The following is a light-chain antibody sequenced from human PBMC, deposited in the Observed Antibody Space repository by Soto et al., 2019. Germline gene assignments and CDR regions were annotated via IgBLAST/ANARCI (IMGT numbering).Light chain of an antibody. CDR3: QQFDDSVT. J-gene: IGKJ5*01. CDR2: GAS. V-gene: IGKV3-20*01. Sequence: EIVMTQSPGTLSLSPGQGATLSCRASQSLSSIYLAWYQQKPGQAPRLLMYGASDRATGTPGRFSGSGSGTDFTLTISGLEPEDSAVYYCQQFDDSVTFGQGTRLEI. CDR1: QSLSSIY.